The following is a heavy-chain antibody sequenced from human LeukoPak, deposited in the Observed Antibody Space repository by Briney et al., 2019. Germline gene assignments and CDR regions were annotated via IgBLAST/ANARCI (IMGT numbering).Heavy chain of an antibody. Sequence: GGSLRLSCAASGFTFDDYAMHWVRQAPGKGLEWVSGISWNSGSIGYADSVKGRFTISRDNAKNSLYLQMNSLRAEDTAVYYCARERGDYSGYDSGVPWLVPRPYPFYYYGMDVWGQGTTVTVSS. CDR1: GFTFDDYA. D-gene: IGHD5-12*01. CDR2: ISWNSGSI. CDR3: ARERGDYSGYDSGVPWLVPRPYPFYYYGMDV. J-gene: IGHJ6*02. V-gene: IGHV3-9*01.